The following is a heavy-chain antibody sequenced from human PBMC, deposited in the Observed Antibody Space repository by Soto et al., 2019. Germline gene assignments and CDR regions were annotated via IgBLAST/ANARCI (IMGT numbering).Heavy chain of an antibody. CDR3: AGPRGPEQGPFRQ. CDR2: IYYGGNA. J-gene: IGHJ4*02. V-gene: IGHV4-39*02. Sequence: LSLTCTVSGGSISSTSYYWGWIRQPPGKGLQWIGSIYYGGNAYYNPSLQSRLTISVDTSKNHFSLQLKSVTAADTAVYYCAGPRGPEQGPFRQWGQGTLVTVSS. CDR1: GGSISSTSYY. D-gene: IGHD1-26*01.